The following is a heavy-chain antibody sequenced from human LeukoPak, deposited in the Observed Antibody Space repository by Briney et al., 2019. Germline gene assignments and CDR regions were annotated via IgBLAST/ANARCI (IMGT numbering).Heavy chain of an antibody. CDR1: GFTFSSYA. D-gene: IGHD3-10*01. CDR3: AKISQRHYYGSGSAGDY. CDR2: ISGSGGST. J-gene: IGHJ4*02. V-gene: IGHV3-23*01. Sequence: GGSLRLSCAASGFTFSSYAMSWVRQAPGKGLEWVSAISGSGGSTYYADSVKGRFTISRDNSKNTLYLQMNSLRAEDTAVYYCAKISQRHYYGSGSAGDYWGQGTLVTVSS.